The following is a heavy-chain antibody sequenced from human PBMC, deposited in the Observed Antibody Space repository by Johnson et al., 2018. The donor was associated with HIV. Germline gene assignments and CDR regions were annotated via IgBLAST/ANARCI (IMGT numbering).Heavy chain of an antibody. D-gene: IGHD3-3*01. Sequence: QVQLVESGGGMVQPGGSLRLSCAASGFIFTSYGMHWVRQAPGKGLEWVTFIRYDGSNKYYAKTVKGRFTISRDNSKNTLYLQMNSLRADDTAVYYCARDGLRLGVFSAFDIWGQGTMVTVSS. J-gene: IGHJ3*02. CDR2: IRYDGSNK. V-gene: IGHV3-30*02. CDR1: GFIFTSYG. CDR3: ARDGLRLGVFSAFDI.